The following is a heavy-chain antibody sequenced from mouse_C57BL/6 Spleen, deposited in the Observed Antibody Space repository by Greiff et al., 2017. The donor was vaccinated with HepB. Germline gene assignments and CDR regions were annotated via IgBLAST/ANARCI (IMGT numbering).Heavy chain of an antibody. CDR2: ISYDGSN. Sequence: VQLKESGPGLVKPSQSLSLTCSVTGYSITSGYYWNWIRQFPGNKLEWMGYISYDGSNNYNPSLKNRISITRDTSKNQFFLKLNSVTTEDTATYYCARDRHYYAMDYWGQGTSVTVSS. CDR3: ARDRHYYAMDY. J-gene: IGHJ4*01. V-gene: IGHV3-6*01. CDR1: GYSITSGYY.